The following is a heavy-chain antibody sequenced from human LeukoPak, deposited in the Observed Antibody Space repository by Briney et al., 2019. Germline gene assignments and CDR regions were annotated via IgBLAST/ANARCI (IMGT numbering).Heavy chain of an antibody. CDR2: MYYTGNT. D-gene: IGHD3-10*01. CDR3: ARGHLGLSP. CDR1: GFSMSSSTHY. V-gene: IGHV4-39*07. J-gene: IGHJ5*02. Sequence: SETLSLTCTVSGFSMSSSTHYWGWIRQPPGKGLEWIGSMYYTGNTYYNPSLTGRVTISVDTAMDQISLKLNSVTAADTAVYYCARGHLGLSPWGQGTLVTVSS.